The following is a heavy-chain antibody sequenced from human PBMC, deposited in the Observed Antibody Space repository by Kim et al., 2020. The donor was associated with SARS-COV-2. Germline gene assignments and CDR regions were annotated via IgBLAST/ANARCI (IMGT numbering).Heavy chain of an antibody. J-gene: IGHJ6*02. Sequence: ASVEVSCKASGYTFSSYGISWVRQAPGQGLEWVSWIYSYNDNTKFAQKFQGRVTLTADTSTSTADMELRGLTSDDTAVYYCVRAGVDSGTDYYTHGFDVWGQGTTVTVSS. CDR2: IYSYNDNT. CDR3: VRAGVDSGTDYYTHGFDV. V-gene: IGHV1-18*01. CDR1: GYTFSSYG. D-gene: IGHD1-26*01.